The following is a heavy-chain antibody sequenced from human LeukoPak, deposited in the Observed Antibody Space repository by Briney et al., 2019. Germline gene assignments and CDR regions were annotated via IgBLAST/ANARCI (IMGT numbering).Heavy chain of an antibody. CDR3: ARVSVMGDYFDY. Sequence: GGSLRLSCAASGFTFSIHGMNWVRQTPGKGLEWVSYISSSSSYTNYADSVKGRFTISRDNAKNSLYLQMNSLRAEDTAVYYCARVSVMGDYFDYWGQGTLVTVSS. J-gene: IGHJ4*02. CDR2: ISSSSSYT. CDR1: GFTFSIHG. D-gene: IGHD2-8*01. V-gene: IGHV3-21*05.